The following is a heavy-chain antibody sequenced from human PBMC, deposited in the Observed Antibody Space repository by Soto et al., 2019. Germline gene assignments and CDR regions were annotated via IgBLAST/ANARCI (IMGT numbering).Heavy chain of an antibody. J-gene: IGHJ1*01. CDR2: IWYDGSNK. Sequence: QVQLVESGGGVVQPGRSLRLSCAASGFTFSRYGMHWVRQAPGKGLEWVAVIWYDGSNKYYADSVKGRFTISRDNSKNTRYVQMSRLRAEDTAVYYCAREDRVADSEYCQRLGPGTLVTVSS. CDR1: GFTFSRYG. V-gene: IGHV3-33*01. CDR3: AREDRVADSEYCQR. D-gene: IGHD2-15*01.